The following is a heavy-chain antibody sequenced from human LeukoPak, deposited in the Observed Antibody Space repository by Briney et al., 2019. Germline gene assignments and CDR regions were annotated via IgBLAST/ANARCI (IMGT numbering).Heavy chain of an antibody. CDR3: ASTYYDILTGYYPHAFDI. Sequence: PSETLSLTCAVYGGSFSGYYWSWIRQPPGKGLEWIGEINHSGSTYYNPSLKSRVTISVDTSKNQFSLKLGSVTAADTAVYYCASTYYDILTGYYPHAFDIWGQGTMVTVSS. CDR2: INHSGST. J-gene: IGHJ3*02. D-gene: IGHD3-9*01. V-gene: IGHV4-34*01. CDR1: GGSFSGYY.